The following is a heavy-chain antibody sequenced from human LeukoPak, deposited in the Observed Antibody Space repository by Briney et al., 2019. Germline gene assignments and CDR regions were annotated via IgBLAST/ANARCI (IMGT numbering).Heavy chain of an antibody. CDR1: GGSISSGDYY. V-gene: IGHV4-30-4*08. J-gene: IGHJ4*02. D-gene: IGHD2-8*01. CDR3: ARISGAYCTNGVCPTYYFDY. Sequence: SETLSLTCTVSGGSISSGDYYWSWIRQPPGKGLEWIGYIYYSGSTYYNPSLKSRVTISVDTSKNQFSLKLSSVTAADTAVYYCARISGAYCTNGVCPTYYFDYWGQGTLVTVSS. CDR2: IYYSGST.